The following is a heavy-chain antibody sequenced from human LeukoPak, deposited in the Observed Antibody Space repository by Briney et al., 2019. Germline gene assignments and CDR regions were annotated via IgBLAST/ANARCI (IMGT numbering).Heavy chain of an antibody. V-gene: IGHV3-53*01. Sequence: GGSLRLSCAASGFTVSSNYMSWVRQAPGKGLEWVSLIYSGGYTYYADSVKGRFTISRDNSKNTLYLQMNSLRAEDTAVYYCVRQRYYYDSSGPYFDYWGQGALVTASS. CDR3: VRQRYYYDSSGPYFDY. D-gene: IGHD3-22*01. CDR2: IYSGGYT. J-gene: IGHJ4*02. CDR1: GFTVSSNY.